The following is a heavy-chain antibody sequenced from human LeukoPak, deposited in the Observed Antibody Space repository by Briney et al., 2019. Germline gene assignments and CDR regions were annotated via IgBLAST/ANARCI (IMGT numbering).Heavy chain of an antibody. CDR3: ARLGRRGYYGSSGYYGHLGDFDI. CDR2: INPNSGGT. J-gene: IGHJ3*02. V-gene: IGHV1-2*02. CDR1: GYTFTGYY. D-gene: IGHD3-22*01. Sequence: GASAKVSCKASGYTFTGYYMHWVRQAPGQGLEWMGWINPNSGGTNYAQKFQGRVTMTRDTSISTAYMELSRLRSDDTAVYYCARLGRRGYYGSSGYYGHLGDFDIWGQGTMVTVSS.